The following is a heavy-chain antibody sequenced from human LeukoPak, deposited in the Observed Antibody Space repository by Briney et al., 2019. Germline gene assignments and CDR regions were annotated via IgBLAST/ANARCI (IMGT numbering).Heavy chain of an antibody. CDR2: INHSGRT. Sequence: SETLSLTCGVFGESFSGDFWTWIRQAPAKGLEWIGEINHSGRTNYSPSLTSRVTISVDTSMNQFSLKMRSVTAADTAVYYCARGQYDSGGYHYGIRAFYFDYWGQGTLVTVSS. D-gene: IGHD3-22*01. J-gene: IGHJ4*02. CDR3: ARGQYDSGGYHYGIRAFYFDY. CDR1: GESFSGDF. V-gene: IGHV4-34*01.